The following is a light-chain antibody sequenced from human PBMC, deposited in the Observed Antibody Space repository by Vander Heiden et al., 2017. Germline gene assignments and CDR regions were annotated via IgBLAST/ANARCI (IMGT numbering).Light chain of an antibody. CDR1: QSISSW. Sequence: DIQMTQSPSTLSASVGDRVTITCRASQSISSWLAWYQQKPGKAPKLLIYKASSLESGVPSRFSGSGSGTEFTLTISSLQPDDFATYYCQQYNSYWTFGQGTKLETK. CDR2: KAS. CDR3: QQYNSYWT. V-gene: IGKV1-5*03. J-gene: IGKJ2*01.